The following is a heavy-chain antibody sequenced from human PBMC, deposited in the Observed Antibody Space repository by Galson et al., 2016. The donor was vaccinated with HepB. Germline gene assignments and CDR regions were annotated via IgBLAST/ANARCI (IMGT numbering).Heavy chain of an antibody. V-gene: IGHV4/OR15-8*02. CDR3: ARAVTYYVDY. J-gene: IGHJ4*02. Sequence: SETLSLTCVVSGASISSNWWTWVRQAPGKGLEWIGEIFHNGETYYNPSVESRVTILIDTSKNLFSLELRSLVAADTAVYYCARAVTYYVDYWGQGTLVTVSS. D-gene: IGHD3-16*01. CDR1: GASISSNW. CDR2: IFHNGET.